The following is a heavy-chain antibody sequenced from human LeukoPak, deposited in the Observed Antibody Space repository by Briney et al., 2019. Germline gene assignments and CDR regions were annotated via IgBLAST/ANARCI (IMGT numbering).Heavy chain of an antibody. CDR2: FSSNADIT. V-gene: IGHV3-23*01. J-gene: IGHJ4*02. Sequence: GGSLRLSCVASRFTFNTYAVNWVRQAPGKGRGWVSAFSSNADITYYADSVRGRFAISRDNSKNTVFLQMNSLRAEDTAVYYCATVKRDCSGGTCYSYDYWGQGTLVTVSS. CDR1: RFTFNTYA. CDR3: ATVKRDCSGGTCYSYDY. D-gene: IGHD2-15*01.